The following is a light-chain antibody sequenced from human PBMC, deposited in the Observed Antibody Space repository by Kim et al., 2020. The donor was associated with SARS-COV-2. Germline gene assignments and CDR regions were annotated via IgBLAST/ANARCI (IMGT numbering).Light chain of an antibody. CDR1: KLGDKY. Sequence: VSQGQTASITCYGDKLGDKYASCYQQKPGQSPVVVIFLDNRRPSGIPERFSGSNSGNTATLTISGTQAMDEADYYCQAWDSSIYVFGTGTKVTVL. CDR2: LDN. J-gene: IGLJ1*01. CDR3: QAWDSSIYV. V-gene: IGLV3-1*01.